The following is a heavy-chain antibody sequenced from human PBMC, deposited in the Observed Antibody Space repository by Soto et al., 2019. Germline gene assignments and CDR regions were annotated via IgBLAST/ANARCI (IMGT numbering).Heavy chain of an antibody. J-gene: IGHJ4*02. V-gene: IGHV3-23*01. CDR3: AKGRRAGGNSAFYFDF. CDR2: ISATGGCT. CDR1: GFKFSNYA. D-gene: IGHD3-16*01. Sequence: PGGSLRLSCAASGFKFSNYAMSWVRQAPGKGLEWVSLISATGGCTYYADSVKGRFTISRDNSHNTLYLQVHSLTAEDTAVYYCAKGRRAGGNSAFYFDFWGQGAQVTVSS.